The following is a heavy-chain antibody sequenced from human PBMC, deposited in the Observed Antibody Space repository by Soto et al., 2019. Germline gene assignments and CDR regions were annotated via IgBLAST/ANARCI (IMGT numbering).Heavy chain of an antibody. D-gene: IGHD3-16*01. J-gene: IGHJ6*02. CDR3: AMVDNYVTPTPQDV. CDR2: ISPYSGNT. V-gene: IGHV1-18*01. CDR1: GYIFVNYG. Sequence: QVQLVQSGDEVKKPGASVKVSCKASGYIFVNYGIAWVRQAPGQGLEWMGWISPYSGNTHYAGRVQGRLTMTTDTSTSTAYMDLGSLTSDDTAVYYWAMVDNYVTPTPQDVWGQGTTVTVSS.